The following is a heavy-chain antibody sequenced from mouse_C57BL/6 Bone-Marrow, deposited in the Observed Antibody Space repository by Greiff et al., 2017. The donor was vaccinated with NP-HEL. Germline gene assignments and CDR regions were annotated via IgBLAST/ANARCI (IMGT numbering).Heavy chain of an antibody. V-gene: IGHV1-52*01. Sequence: QVQLQQPGAELVRPGSSVKLSCKASGYTFTSYWMHWVKQRPIQGLEWIGNIDPSDSDTHYNQKFKDKATLTVDKSSSTAYMQLSSLTSEDSAVYCCARQGGGGMAWFAYWGQGTLVTVSA. CDR1: GYTFTSYW. CDR2: IDPSDSDT. CDR3: ARQGGGGMAWFAY. J-gene: IGHJ3*01. D-gene: IGHD2-3*01.